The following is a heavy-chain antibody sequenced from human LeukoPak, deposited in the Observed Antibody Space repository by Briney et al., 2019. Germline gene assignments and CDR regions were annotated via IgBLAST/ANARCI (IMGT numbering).Heavy chain of an antibody. J-gene: IGHJ4*02. Sequence: ASVTVSCKVSGYTLTELSMHWVRQAPGKGLEWMGGFDPEDGETIYAQKFQGRVTMTEDTSTDTAYMELSSLRSEDTAVYYCATLNTVVVPAATNDYWGQGTLVTVSS. D-gene: IGHD2-2*01. CDR3: ATLNTVVVPAATNDY. CDR2: FDPEDGET. CDR1: GYTLTELS. V-gene: IGHV1-24*01.